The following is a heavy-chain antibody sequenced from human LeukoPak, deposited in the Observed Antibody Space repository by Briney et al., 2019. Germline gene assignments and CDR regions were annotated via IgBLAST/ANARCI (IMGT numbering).Heavy chain of an antibody. CDR1: GGSISSGGYS. Sequence: SETLSLTCAVSGGSISSGGYSWSWIRQPPGKGLEWIGYIYHSGSTYYNPSLKSRVTISVDTSKNQFSLKLSSVTAADTAVYYCARELELSWFDPWGQGTLVTVSS. D-gene: IGHD1-7*01. J-gene: IGHJ5*02. CDR2: IYHSGST. CDR3: ARELELSWFDP. V-gene: IGHV4-30-2*01.